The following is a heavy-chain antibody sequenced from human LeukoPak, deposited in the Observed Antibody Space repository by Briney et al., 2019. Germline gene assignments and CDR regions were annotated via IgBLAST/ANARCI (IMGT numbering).Heavy chain of an antibody. CDR3: ARSRITMVRGVIGAMDV. V-gene: IGHV4-39*01. J-gene: IGHJ6*03. D-gene: IGHD3-10*01. CDR1: GGSISSSSYF. Sequence: SETLSLTCTVSGGSISSSSYFWGWIRQSPGKGLEWIGSIYYSGSTYYNPSLKSRVTISVDTSKNQFSLKLSSVTAADTAVYYCARSRITMVRGVIGAMDVWGKGTTVTISS. CDR2: IYYSGST.